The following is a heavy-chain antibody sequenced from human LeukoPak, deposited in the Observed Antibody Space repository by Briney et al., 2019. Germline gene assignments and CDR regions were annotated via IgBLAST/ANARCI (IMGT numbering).Heavy chain of an antibody. D-gene: IGHD2-15*01. J-gene: IGHJ5*02. CDR1: GYTFTGYY. CDR3: ARVGYCSTGNCYSDWFDP. CDR2: INPHSGGT. Sequence: ASVKVSCKASGYTFTGYYVHWVRQAPGQGHEWMGWINPHSGGTNYAQKFQGRVTMTRDTSISTAYMELSRLRFDDTAVYYCARVGYCSTGNCYSDWFDPWGQGTLVTVSS. V-gene: IGHV1-2*02.